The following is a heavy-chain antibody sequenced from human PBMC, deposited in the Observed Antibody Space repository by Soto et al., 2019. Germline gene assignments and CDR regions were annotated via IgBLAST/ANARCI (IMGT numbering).Heavy chain of an antibody. J-gene: IGHJ4*02. V-gene: IGHV1-69*02. CDR2: IIPILGIA. CDR1: GGTFSSYT. D-gene: IGHD2-15*01. CDR3: ASGGGYCSGGSCYSGY. Sequence: ASVKVSCKASGGTFSSYTISWVRQAPGQGLEWMGRIIPILGIANYAQKFQGRVTITADKSTSTAYMELSSLRSEDMAVYYCASGGGYCSGGSCYSGYWGQGTLVTVSS.